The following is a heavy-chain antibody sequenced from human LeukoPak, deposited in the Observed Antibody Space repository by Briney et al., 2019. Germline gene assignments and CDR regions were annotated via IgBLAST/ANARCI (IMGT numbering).Heavy chain of an antibody. Sequence: GRSLRLSCAASGFTFSSYAMHWVRQAPGKGLEWVAVISYDGSNKYYADSVKGRFTISRDNSKNTLFLQMDSLRAEDTALYYCAKHMLSKSWFDPWGQGTLVTVSS. CDR1: GFTFSSYA. CDR2: ISYDGSNK. V-gene: IGHV3-30*04. J-gene: IGHJ5*02. D-gene: IGHD2/OR15-2a*01. CDR3: AKHMLSKSWFDP.